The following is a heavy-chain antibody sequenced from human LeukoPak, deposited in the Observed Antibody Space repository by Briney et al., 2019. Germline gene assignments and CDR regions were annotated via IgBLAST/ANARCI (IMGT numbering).Heavy chain of an antibody. Sequence: ASLKVSCKVSGYTLTELSMHWVRQAPGKGLERMGGFDPEDGETIYAQKFQGRVTMTEDTSTDTAYMELSSLRSEDTAVYYCATGVLWFGEIHDYWGQRTLVSVSS. J-gene: IGHJ4*02. V-gene: IGHV1-24*01. CDR1: GYTLTELS. CDR2: FDPEDGET. D-gene: IGHD3-10*01. CDR3: ATGVLWFGEIHDY.